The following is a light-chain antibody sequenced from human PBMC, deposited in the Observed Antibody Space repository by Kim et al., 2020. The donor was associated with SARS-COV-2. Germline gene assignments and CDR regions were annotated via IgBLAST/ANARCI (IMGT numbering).Light chain of an antibody. CDR1: ELGNKY. CDR2: QDS. Sequence: SYELTQPPSVSVSPGQTASITCSGDELGNKYASWYQQKSGQSPVLVIYQDSKRPSGIPERFSGSNSGNTATLTISGTQAMDEADYYCQAWDSGTGVFGTGTKVTVL. CDR3: QAWDSGTGV. V-gene: IGLV3-1*01. J-gene: IGLJ1*01.